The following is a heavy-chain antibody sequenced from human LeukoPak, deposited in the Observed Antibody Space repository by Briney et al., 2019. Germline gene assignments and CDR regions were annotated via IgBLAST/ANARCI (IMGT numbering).Heavy chain of an antibody. CDR3: AKVPSRYGDYPYYFDY. V-gene: IGHV3-23*01. J-gene: IGHJ4*02. Sequence: GGSLRLSCAASGFTFSSHAMGWVRQAPGKGLEWVSSITGSGASTYYGDSVKGRFTISRDNSKNTLYLQMNSLRAEDTAVYYCAKVPSRYGDYPYYFDYWGQGTLVTVSS. CDR2: ITGSGAST. D-gene: IGHD4-17*01. CDR1: GFTFSSHA.